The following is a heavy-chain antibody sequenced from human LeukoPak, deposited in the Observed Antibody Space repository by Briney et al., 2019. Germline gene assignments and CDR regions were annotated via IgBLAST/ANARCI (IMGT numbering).Heavy chain of an antibody. CDR2: ISSSSTDI. V-gene: IGHV3-21*01. CDR1: GFTFSDYS. J-gene: IGHJ4*02. CDR3: ARILDSAWGELGY. D-gene: IGHD6-19*01. Sequence: PGGSLRLSCAASGFTFSDYSMNWFRQAPGRGLEWVSSISSSSTDIYYADSVKGRFTISRDSAKNSLYLQMNSLRAEDTAVYYCARILDSAWGELGYWGQGTLVTVSS.